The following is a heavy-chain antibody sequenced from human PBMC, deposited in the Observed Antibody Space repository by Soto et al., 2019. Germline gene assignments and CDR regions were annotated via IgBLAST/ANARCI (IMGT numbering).Heavy chain of an antibody. CDR2: IYYSGST. CDR3: AREWGAAAGLKNNWFDP. Sequence: SETLSLTCTVSGGSISSYYWSWIRQPPGKGLEWIGYIYYSGSTNYNPSLKSRVTISVDTSKNQFSLKLSSVTAADTAVYYCAREWGAAAGLKNNWFDPWGQGTLVTVSA. J-gene: IGHJ5*02. V-gene: IGHV4-59*01. CDR1: GGSISSYY. D-gene: IGHD6-13*01.